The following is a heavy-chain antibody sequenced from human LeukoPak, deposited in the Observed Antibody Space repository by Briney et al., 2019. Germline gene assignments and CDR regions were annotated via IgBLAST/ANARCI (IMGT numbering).Heavy chain of an antibody. CDR2: IRYDGSNK. Sequence: PWGSLRLSCAASGFTFSSYGMHWVRQAPGKGLEWVAFIRYDGSNKYYADSVKGRFTISRDNSKNTLYLQMNSLRAGDTAVYYCAKVYLVKGTHALLFDYWGQGTLVTVSS. V-gene: IGHV3-30*02. CDR3: AKVYLVKGTHALLFDY. D-gene: IGHD3-9*01. J-gene: IGHJ4*02. CDR1: GFTFSSYG.